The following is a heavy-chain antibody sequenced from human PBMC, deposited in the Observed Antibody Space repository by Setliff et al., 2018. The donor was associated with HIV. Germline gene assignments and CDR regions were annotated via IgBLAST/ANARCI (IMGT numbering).Heavy chain of an antibody. V-gene: IGHV1-69*10. CDR3: ARDKGIREAASLDY. J-gene: IGHJ4*02. CDR2: ITPFVGIT. CDR1: GGTFSSYA. D-gene: IGHD6-13*01. Sequence: SVKVSCKASGGTFSSYAITWVRQAPGQGLEWMGEITPFVGITNYAQRFQGRVTISADESTATAYIELSSLTSQDTAVYYCARDKGIREAASLDYWGQGSLVTVSS.